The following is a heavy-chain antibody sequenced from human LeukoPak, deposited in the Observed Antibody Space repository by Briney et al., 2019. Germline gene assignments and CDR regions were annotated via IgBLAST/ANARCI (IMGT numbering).Heavy chain of an antibody. V-gene: IGHV4-34*01. D-gene: IGHD4-17*01. Sequence: KPSETLSLTCAVYGGSFSGYYWSWIRQPPGKGLEWIGEINHSGSTNYNPSLKSRVTISVDTSKNQFSLELSSVTAADTAVYYCARGPSDYGDYLFDYWGQGTLVTVSS. J-gene: IGHJ4*02. CDR1: GGSFSGYY. CDR2: INHSGST. CDR3: ARGPSDYGDYLFDY.